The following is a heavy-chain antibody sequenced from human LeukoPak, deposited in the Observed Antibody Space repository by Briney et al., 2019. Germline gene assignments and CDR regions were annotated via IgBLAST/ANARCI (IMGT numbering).Heavy chain of an antibody. Sequence: GGSLRLSCAASGFTFDDYTMHWVRQAPGKGLEWVSLISWDGGSTYYADSVKGRFTISRDNSKNSLYLQMNSLRTEDTALYYCAKGAPSYPRGTAFHYFDYWGQGTLVAVSS. CDR1: GFTFDDYT. J-gene: IGHJ4*02. CDR2: ISWDGGST. CDR3: AKGAPSYPRGTAFHYFDY. V-gene: IGHV3-43*01. D-gene: IGHD1-26*01.